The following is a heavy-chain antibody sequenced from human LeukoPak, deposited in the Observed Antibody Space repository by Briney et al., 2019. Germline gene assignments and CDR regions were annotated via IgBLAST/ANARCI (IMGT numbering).Heavy chain of an antibody. D-gene: IGHD2-15*01. CDR1: GYTFTSYD. J-gene: IGHJ4*02. CDR2: MNPNSGNT. V-gene: IGHV1-8*01. CDR3: ASSRGYCSGGSCPGSDY. Sequence: ASVKVSCKASGYTFTSYDINWVRQATGQGLEWMGWMNPNSGNTGYAQKFQGRVTMTRNTSISTAYMELSSLRSEDTAVYYCASSRGYCSGGSCPGSDYWGQGTLVTVSS.